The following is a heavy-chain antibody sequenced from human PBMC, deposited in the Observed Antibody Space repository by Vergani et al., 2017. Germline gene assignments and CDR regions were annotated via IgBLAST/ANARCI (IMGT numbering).Heavy chain of an antibody. CDR1: GYTFTSYY. CDR2: INPSGGST. J-gene: IGHJ3*02. CDR3: ARGSMTTTGKPDAFDI. V-gene: IGHV1-46*01. Sequence: QVQLVQSGAEVKKPGASVKVSCKASGYTFTSYYMHWVRQAPGQGLEWMGIINPSGGSTSYAQKFQGRVTMTTDTSTSTAYMELRSLRSDDTAVYYCARGSMTTTGKPDAFDIWGQGTMVTVSS. D-gene: IGHD4-17*01.